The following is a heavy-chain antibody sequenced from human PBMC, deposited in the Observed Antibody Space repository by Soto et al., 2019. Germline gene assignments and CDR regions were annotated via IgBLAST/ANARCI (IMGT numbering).Heavy chain of an antibody. D-gene: IGHD2-15*01. V-gene: IGHV5-51*01. CDR2: IHPGDSET. CDR1: GYSFTTHW. Sequence: GESLKISCKGSGYSFTTHWIVWVRQMPEKGLEWVGIIHPGDSETRYSPSFQGQVSISADQSTSTAYLQWSSLKASDSAIYYCARHGEGYCSGGSCLYYGMDVWGQGTTVTVSS. CDR3: ARHGEGYCSGGSCLYYGMDV. J-gene: IGHJ6*02.